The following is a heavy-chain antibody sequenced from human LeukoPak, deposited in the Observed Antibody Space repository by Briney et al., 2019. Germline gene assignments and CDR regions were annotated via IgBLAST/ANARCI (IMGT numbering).Heavy chain of an antibody. D-gene: IGHD3-10*01. CDR1: GFTFSSYG. V-gene: IGHV3-30*18. CDR2: ISYDGSNK. Sequence: GGSLRLSCAASGFTFSSYGMHWVRQAPGKGLEWVAVISYDGSNKYYVDSVKGRFTISRDNSKNTLYLQMNSLRAEDTAVYYCAKVWFGESLYAFDIWGQGTMVTVSS. CDR3: AKVWFGESLYAFDI. J-gene: IGHJ3*02.